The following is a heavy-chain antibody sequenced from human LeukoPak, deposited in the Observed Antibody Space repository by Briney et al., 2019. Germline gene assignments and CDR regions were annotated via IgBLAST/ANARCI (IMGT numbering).Heavy chain of an antibody. J-gene: IGHJ6*02. CDR1: GFTFSSYG. V-gene: IGHV3-30*02. CDR2: IRYAGSNK. Sequence: GGSLRLSCAASGFTFSSYGMHWVRQAPGKGLEWVAFIRYAGSNKYYADSVKGRFTISRDNSKNTLYLQMNSLRAEDTAVYYCAKGPSRLLWFGEFPSHYYYYGMDVWGQGTTVTVSS. D-gene: IGHD3-10*01. CDR3: AKGPSRLLWFGEFPSHYYYYGMDV.